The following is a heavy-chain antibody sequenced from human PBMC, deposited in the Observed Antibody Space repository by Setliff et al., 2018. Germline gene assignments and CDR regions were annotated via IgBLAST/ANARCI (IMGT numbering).Heavy chain of an antibody. CDR1: GGTFSDYH. J-gene: IGHJ4*02. D-gene: IGHD1-1*01. V-gene: IGHV4-34*01. Sequence: LSLTCAAYGGTFSDYHWTWIRQSPEKGLEWIGEINHRGSTNYNPSLKSRVTISIDTSKDQFSLKLISMTAEDTAVYYCARDHDTYYFDYWGQGTLVTVSS. CDR2: INHRGST. CDR3: ARDHDTYYFDY.